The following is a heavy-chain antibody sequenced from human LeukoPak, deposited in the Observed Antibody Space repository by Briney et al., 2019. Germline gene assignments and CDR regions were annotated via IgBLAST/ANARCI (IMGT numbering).Heavy chain of an antibody. Sequence: GESLKISCKGSGYTVISYWIAWVRQMPGKGLEWIGTIYPYDSTTRYSPSFQGQVTISGDKSSSTSYVQWRSLKASDTDMYYCARWLVVRAEGPGYYYYYMDVRGKVTTVTVSS. D-gene: IGHD2-2*01. CDR1: GYTVISYW. J-gene: IGHJ6*03. CDR3: ARWLVVRAEGPGYYYYYMDV. V-gene: IGHV5-51*01. CDR2: IYPYDSTT.